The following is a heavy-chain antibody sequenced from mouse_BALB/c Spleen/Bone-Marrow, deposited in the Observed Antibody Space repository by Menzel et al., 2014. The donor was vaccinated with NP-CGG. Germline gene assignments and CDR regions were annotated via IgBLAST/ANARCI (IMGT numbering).Heavy chain of an antibody. D-gene: IGHD1-2*01. Sequence: DVKLQESGPSLVKPSQTLSLTCSVTGDSITSSYWNWIRKFPGNKLEYMGYISYSGNAYYNPSLKSRISLTRDTSKNQFYLQLNSVTTEDTAAYYCARDNGYRFDYWGQGTALTVSS. CDR3: ARDNGYRFDY. V-gene: IGHV3-8*02. J-gene: IGHJ2*01. CDR2: ISYSGNA. CDR1: GDSITSSY.